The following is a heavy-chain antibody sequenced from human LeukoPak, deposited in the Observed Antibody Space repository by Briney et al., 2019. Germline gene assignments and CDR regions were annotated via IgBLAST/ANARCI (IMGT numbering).Heavy chain of an antibody. CDR3: ARALRWAAQDY. CDR1: GGSVSSGSYY. J-gene: IGHJ4*02. D-gene: IGHD4-23*01. Sequence: KSSETLSLTCTVSGGSVSSGSYYWSWIRQPPGKGLEWIGYIYYSGSTNYNPSLKSRVTISVDTSKNQFSLKLSSVTAADTAVYYCARALRWAAQDYWGQGTLVTVSS. CDR2: IYYSGST. V-gene: IGHV4-61*01.